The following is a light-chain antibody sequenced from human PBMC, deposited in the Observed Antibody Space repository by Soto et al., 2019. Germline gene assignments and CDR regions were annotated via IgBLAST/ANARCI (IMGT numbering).Light chain of an antibody. V-gene: IGLV2-14*01. Sequence: QSALTQPASVSGSPGQSITISCTGTSSDVGGYNYVSWYQQHTGKAPKLMIYDVSNRPSGVSNRFSGSKSGDTASLTISGREADNQADYYCSSYTSSRAIFGTGTKLTVL. CDR3: SSYTSSRAI. CDR2: DVS. J-gene: IGLJ1*01. CDR1: SSDVGGYNY.